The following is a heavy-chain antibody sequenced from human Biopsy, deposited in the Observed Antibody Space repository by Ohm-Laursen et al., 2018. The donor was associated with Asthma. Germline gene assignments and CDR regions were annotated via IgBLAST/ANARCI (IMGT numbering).Heavy chain of an antibody. CDR3: ARFKRGYSYGYAGVFDY. CDR1: GFTFGDYW. J-gene: IGHJ4*02. Sequence: GSLRLSCAASGFTFGDYWMSWVRQVPGKGLEWVSYISSSSSTIYYADSVKGRFTISRDNAKNSLYLQMNSLRDEDTAVYYCARFKRGYSYGYAGVFDYWGQGTLVTVSS. D-gene: IGHD5-18*01. V-gene: IGHV3-48*02. CDR2: ISSSSSTI.